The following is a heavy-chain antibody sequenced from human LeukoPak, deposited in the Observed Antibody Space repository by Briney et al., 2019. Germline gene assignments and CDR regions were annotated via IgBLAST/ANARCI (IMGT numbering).Heavy chain of an antibody. CDR1: GGSISGSY. V-gene: IGHV4-4*07. CDR3: ARGFCSGGSCYLFDS. CDR2: IYSSGST. D-gene: IGHD2-15*01. J-gene: IGHJ4*02. Sequence: SETLSLTCTVSGGSISGSYWSWIRQPAGKGLEWIGRIYSSGSTNYNPSLKSRVTMSVDTSKNLVSLKLNSVTAADTAVYYCARGFCSGGSCYLFDSWGQGTLVTVSS.